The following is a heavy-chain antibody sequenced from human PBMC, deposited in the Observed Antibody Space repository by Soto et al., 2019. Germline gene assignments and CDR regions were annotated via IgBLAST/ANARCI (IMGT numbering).Heavy chain of an antibody. V-gene: IGHV1-69*13. CDR2: IIPIFGTA. Sequence: SVKVSCKASGGPFSSYAISWVRQAPGQGLEWLGGIIPIFGTANYAQKFQGRVTITADESTSTAYMELSSLRSEDTAVYYCARDKVTRGLYGMDVWGQGTTVTVSS. J-gene: IGHJ6*02. D-gene: IGHD4-17*01. CDR1: GGPFSSYA. CDR3: ARDKVTRGLYGMDV.